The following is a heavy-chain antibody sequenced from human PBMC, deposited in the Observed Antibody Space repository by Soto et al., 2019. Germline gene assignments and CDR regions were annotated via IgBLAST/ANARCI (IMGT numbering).Heavy chain of an antibody. D-gene: IGHD1-26*01. J-gene: IGHJ6*02. Sequence: QVQLVQSGTEVKRPGDSVKVSCKASGYTFTGYYVHWVRQAPGQGLEWMGWINPNSGDTYLAQRFQGRVTMNRDTSIATAYMELRGLTSDDTAEYYCAKGGAIVAAGIRVYLYNAMDVWRQGTTVTVSS. V-gene: IGHV1-2*02. CDR2: INPNSGDT. CDR3: AKGGAIVAAGIRVYLYNAMDV. CDR1: GYTFTGYY.